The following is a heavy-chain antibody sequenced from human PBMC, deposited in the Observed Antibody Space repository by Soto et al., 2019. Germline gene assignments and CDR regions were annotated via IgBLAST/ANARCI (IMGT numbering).Heavy chain of an antibody. D-gene: IGHD1-1*01. CDR2: VSADGSKT. Sequence: QVQLVESGGGVVQPGRSLRLSCAASGFIFSNYGMHWVRPAPGKGLEWVAIVSADGSKTYYADSVKGRFTVSRDNSKNTLYLQLNSLTGDDTDVFYCVKEEAIQDNWYFDFWGQGAAVTVSS. J-gene: IGHJ4*02. CDR3: VKEEAIQDNWYFDF. V-gene: IGHV3-30*18. CDR1: GFIFSNYG.